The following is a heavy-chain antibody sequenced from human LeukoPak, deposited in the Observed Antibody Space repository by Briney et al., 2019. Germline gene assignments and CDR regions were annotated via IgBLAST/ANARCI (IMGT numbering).Heavy chain of an antibody. J-gene: IGHJ6*04. CDR2: IIPIFGTA. V-gene: IGHV1-69*13. CDR3: ARDMVVPAATWAPYYYGMDV. Sequence: SVKVSCKASGGTFSSYAISWVRQAHGQGLEWMGGIIPIFGTANSAQKFQGRVTITADESTSTACMGLSSLRFEDRAVYYCARDMVVPAATWAPYYYGMDVWGKGTTVTVSS. D-gene: IGHD2-2*01. CDR1: GGTFSSYA.